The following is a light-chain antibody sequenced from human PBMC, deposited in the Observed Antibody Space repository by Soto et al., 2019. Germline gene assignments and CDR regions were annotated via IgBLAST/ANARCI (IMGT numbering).Light chain of an antibody. CDR3: QQYGGSPIT. CDR2: GAS. Sequence: EVVLTQSPNTLSLSPGERATLSCWASQSLRSSYLAWYQRKPGQAPRLLMFGASSRATGIPDRFSGSGSETDFTLTISRLEPEDFALYYCQQYGGSPITFGQGTRLEIK. CDR1: QSLRSSY. V-gene: IGKV3-20*01. J-gene: IGKJ5*01.